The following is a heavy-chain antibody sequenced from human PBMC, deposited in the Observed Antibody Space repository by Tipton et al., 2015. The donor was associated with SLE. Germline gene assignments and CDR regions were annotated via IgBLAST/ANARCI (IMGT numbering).Heavy chain of an antibody. CDR2: ISYDGTKK. D-gene: IGHD6-13*01. V-gene: IGHV3-30-3*01. Sequence: SLRLSCAASGFTFSNFAIHWVRQPPGKGLEWVAVISYDGTKKYYADSVRGRFTISRDNSKNTLYLQMNSLRAEDTAVYFCASVPISSSWDYYFDHWGQGTLVTVSS. J-gene: IGHJ4*02. CDR3: ASVPISSSWDYYFDH. CDR1: GFTFSNFA.